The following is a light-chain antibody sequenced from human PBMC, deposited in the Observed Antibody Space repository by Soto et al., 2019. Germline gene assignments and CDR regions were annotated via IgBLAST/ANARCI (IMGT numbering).Light chain of an antibody. V-gene: IGKV3-20*01. Sequence: EIVMTQSPGTLSLSPGERATLSCRASQRVSSSYLAWYQQKPGQTPRLLIYGASSRATGIPDRFSGSGSGTDFTLTISRLEPEDFAVYYCQHYGSSTITFGQGTRLEMK. CDR1: QRVSSSY. J-gene: IGKJ5*01. CDR2: GAS. CDR3: QHYGSSTIT.